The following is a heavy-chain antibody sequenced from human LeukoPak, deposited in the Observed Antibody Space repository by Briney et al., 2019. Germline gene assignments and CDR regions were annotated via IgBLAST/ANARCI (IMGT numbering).Heavy chain of an antibody. D-gene: IGHD3-10*01. V-gene: IGHV3-21*01. J-gene: IGHJ3*02. CDR1: GFTFSSYS. CDR3: ARDLWFGDPSNTFDI. CDR2: ISSSSSYV. Sequence: GGSLRLSCAASGFTFSSYSMNWVRQAPGKGLELVSSISSSSSYVYYADSVKGRFTISRDNAKNSLYLQMNSLRAEDTAVYYCARDLWFGDPSNTFDIWGQGTMVTVSS.